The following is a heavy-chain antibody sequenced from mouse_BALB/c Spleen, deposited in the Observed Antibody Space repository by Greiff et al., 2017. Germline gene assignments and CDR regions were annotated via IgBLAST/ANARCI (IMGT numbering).Heavy chain of an antibody. V-gene: IGHV2-9*02. CDR2: IWAGGST. CDR1: GFSLTSYG. D-gene: IGHD4-1*02. Sequence: VKLVESGPGLVAPSQSLSITCTVSGFSLTSYGVHWVRQPPGKGLEWLGVIWAGGSTNYNSALMSRLSISKDNSKSQVFLKMNSLQTDDTARYYCARDPTGNGAYWGQGTLVTVSA. J-gene: IGHJ3*01. CDR3: ARDPTGNGAY.